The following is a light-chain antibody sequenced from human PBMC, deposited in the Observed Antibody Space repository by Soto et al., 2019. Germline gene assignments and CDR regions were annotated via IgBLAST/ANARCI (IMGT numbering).Light chain of an antibody. J-gene: IGKJ5*01. CDR1: QSFRGL. CDR3: QLRHMWPIT. Sequence: EVVLTQSPVTLSLSPGERATLSCRASQSFRGLLAWYQQKPGQAPRLLIYDAYNRDTGIPPRFSGSGSGTDFTLTISSLEPEDSAVYYCQLRHMWPITFGQGTRLENK. CDR2: DAY. V-gene: IGKV3-11*01.